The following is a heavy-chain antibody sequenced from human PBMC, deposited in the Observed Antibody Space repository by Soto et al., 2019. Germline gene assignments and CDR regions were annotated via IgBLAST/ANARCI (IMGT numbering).Heavy chain of an antibody. CDR2: ISGSGGST. CDR3: EKSPPLYYYDSSGYYARYFDY. D-gene: IGHD3-22*01. CDR1: GFTFSSYA. Sequence: GGSLRLSCAASGFTFSSYAMSWVRQAPGKGLEWVSAISGSGGSTYYADSVKGRFTISRDNSKNTLYLQMNSLRAEDTAVYYCEKSPPLYYYDSSGYYARYFDYWGQGTLVTVSS. J-gene: IGHJ4*02. V-gene: IGHV3-23*01.